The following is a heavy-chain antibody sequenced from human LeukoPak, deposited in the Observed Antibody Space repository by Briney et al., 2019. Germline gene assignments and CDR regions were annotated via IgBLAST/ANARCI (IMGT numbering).Heavy chain of an antibody. CDR1: GFTFSSYW. CDR2: IKQDGSEK. D-gene: IGHD6-19*01. J-gene: IGHJ3*02. V-gene: IGHV3-7*01. Sequence: GGSLRLSCAASGFTFSSYWMSWVRQAPGKGLEWVANIKQDGSEKYYVDSVKGQFTVSRDNAKNSLYLQMNSLRAEDTAVYYCARPASSGWPYDAFDIWGQGTMVTVSS. CDR3: ARPASSGWPYDAFDI.